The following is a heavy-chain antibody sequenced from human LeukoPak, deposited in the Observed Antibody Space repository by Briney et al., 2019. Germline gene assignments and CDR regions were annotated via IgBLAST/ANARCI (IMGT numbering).Heavy chain of an antibody. Sequence: PGRSLRLSCAASGFTFSSYAMHWVRQAPGKGLEWVAVISYDGSNKYYADSVKGRFTISRDNSKNTLYLQMNSLRAEDTAVYYCARDYPTSNYYDSSGYMYRGQGTLVTVSS. V-gene: IGHV3-30-3*01. CDR1: GFTFSSYA. CDR2: ISYDGSNK. D-gene: IGHD3-22*01. J-gene: IGHJ4*02. CDR3: ARDYPTSNYYDSSGYMY.